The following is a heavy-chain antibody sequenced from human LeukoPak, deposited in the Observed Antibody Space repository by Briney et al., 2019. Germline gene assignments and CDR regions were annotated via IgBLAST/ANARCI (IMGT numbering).Heavy chain of an antibody. V-gene: IGHV4-30-4*08. Sequence: PSQTLSLTCTVSGGSISSGDYYWSWIRQPPGKGLEWIGEINHSGSTNYNPSLKSRVTISVDTSKNQFSLKLSSVTAADTAVYYCARTIRYFDYWGQGTLVTVSS. CDR3: ARTIRYFDY. J-gene: IGHJ4*02. CDR1: GGSISSGDYY. CDR2: INHSGST.